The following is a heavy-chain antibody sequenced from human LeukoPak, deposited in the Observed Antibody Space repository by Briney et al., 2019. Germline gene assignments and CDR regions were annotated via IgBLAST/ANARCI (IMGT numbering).Heavy chain of an antibody. Sequence: ASVKVSCKASGYTFSSFGLTWVRQAPGQGLEWMGWISAYTGDTKYAQKIQGRVTMTTDRSTSTAYMELRSLRSDDTAVYYCALRGGGSYPLVYFDYWGQGTLVTVSS. CDR1: GYTFSSFG. D-gene: IGHD1-26*01. CDR2: ISAYTGDT. V-gene: IGHV1-18*01. CDR3: ALRGGGSYPLVYFDY. J-gene: IGHJ4*02.